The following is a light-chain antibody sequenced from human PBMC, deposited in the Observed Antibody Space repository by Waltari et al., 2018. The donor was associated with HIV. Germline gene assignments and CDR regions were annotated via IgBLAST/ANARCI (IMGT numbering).Light chain of an antibody. CDR2: SDN. V-gene: IGLV1-44*01. J-gene: IGLJ2*01. CDR1: SSNIASNT. Sequence: QSVLTQPPSASGTPGQRVTISCSGSSSNIASNTVNWYQQLPGTAPKLLIYSDNRRPSGVPDRFSGSKSGTSASLAISGLQSEDEADYYCAAWDGSLNGVLFGGGTKLTVL. CDR3: AAWDGSLNGVL.